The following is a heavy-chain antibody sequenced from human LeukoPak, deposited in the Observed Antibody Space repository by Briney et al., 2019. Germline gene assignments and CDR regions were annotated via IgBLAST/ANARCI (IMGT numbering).Heavy chain of an antibody. CDR2: IYTSGST. J-gene: IGHJ4*02. D-gene: IGHD6-19*01. CDR1: GGSISSYY. Sequence: SETLSLTCIVSGGSISSYYWSWIRQPAGKGLEWIGRIYTSGSTNYNPSLKSRVTMSVDTSKNQFSLKLSSVTAADTAVYYCAARYSSGWYVYWGQGTLVTVSS. V-gene: IGHV4-4*07. CDR3: AARYSSGWYVY.